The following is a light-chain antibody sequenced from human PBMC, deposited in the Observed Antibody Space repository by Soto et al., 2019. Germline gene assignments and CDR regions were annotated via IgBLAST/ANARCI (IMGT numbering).Light chain of an antibody. CDR1: SSNIGAGYD. V-gene: IGLV1-40*01. Sequence: QSVLTQPPSVSGAPGQRVTISCTGSSSNIGAGYDVHWYQQVPGTAPKLLIYGNSHRPSGVTDRFSGSKSGTSASLAITGLQAEDEADYYCHSYAGSNKWVFGGGTKLTVL. CDR3: HSYAGSNKWV. J-gene: IGLJ3*02. CDR2: GNS.